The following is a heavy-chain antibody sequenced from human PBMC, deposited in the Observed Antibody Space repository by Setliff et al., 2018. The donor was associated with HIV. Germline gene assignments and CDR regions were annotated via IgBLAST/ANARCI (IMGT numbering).Heavy chain of an antibody. Sequence: GGSLRLSCTASGFTFRDYYMSWIRQAPGKGLAWVSYISSSGSTIYYADSVKGRFTISRDNAKNSLYLQMNSLRAEDTAVYYCARDDKFAFDYWGLGTLVTVSS. CDR2: ISSSGSTI. J-gene: IGHJ4*02. V-gene: IGHV3-11*04. D-gene: IGHD3-10*01. CDR1: GFTFRDYY. CDR3: ARDDKFAFDY.